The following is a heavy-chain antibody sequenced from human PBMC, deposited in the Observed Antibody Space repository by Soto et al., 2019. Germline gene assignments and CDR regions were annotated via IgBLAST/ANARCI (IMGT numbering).Heavy chain of an antibody. J-gene: IGHJ4*02. CDR3: AASAVVAAHY. V-gene: IGHV3-23*01. Sequence: GGSLRLSCAASGFTFSSYAMSWVRQAPGKGLEWVSAISGSGDSTYYADSVKGRFTISRDNSKNTLNLQMNSLKAEDTAVYYCAASAVVAAHYWGQGALVTVSS. CDR2: ISGSGDST. CDR1: GFTFSSYA. D-gene: IGHD2-15*01.